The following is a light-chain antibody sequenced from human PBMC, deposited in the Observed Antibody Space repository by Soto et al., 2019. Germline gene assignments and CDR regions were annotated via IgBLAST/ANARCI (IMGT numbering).Light chain of an antibody. CDR1: ETISNQ. CDR2: DAS. V-gene: IGKV3-11*01. Sequence: EVVLTQSPATLSLFPGESATLSCRASETISNQLAWYQQKPGQAPRLLMYDASNRVTGIPARFSGSGSGTDFTLIISSLEPADFAVYYCQHRSDWPPICTFGQGTKVDIK. CDR3: QHRSDWPPICT. J-gene: IGKJ2*02.